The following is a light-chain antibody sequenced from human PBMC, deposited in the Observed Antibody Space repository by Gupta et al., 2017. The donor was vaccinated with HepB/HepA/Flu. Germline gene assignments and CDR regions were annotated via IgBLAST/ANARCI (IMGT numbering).Light chain of an antibody. Sequence: QSVLTQPPSVSGAQGQRVTISCTGSSPNIGAGYAVHWYQQLPGAAPKLLIYGNNNRPSGVPDRFSGSRSGTSASLAITGLQAEDEADYYCQTYDTSLSAYVFATGTKVTVL. CDR1: SPNIGAGYA. CDR3: QTYDTSLSAYV. CDR2: GNN. J-gene: IGLJ1*01. V-gene: IGLV1-40*01.